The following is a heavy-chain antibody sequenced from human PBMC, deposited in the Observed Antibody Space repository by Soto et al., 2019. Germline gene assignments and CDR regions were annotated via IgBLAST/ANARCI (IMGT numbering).Heavy chain of an antibody. V-gene: IGHV1-46*01. J-gene: IGHJ4*02. CDR2: INPSGGST. CDR3: ARVPAYYYDSSGSQKAGYFDY. Sequence: GASVKVSCKACGYMFTNYYIHWLRQAPGQGPEWMGIINPSGGSTSYAQKFQGRVTMTRDTSTSTVYMELSSLRSEDTAVYYCARVPAYYYDSSGSQKAGYFDYWGQGTLVTVSS. CDR1: GYMFTNYY. D-gene: IGHD3-22*01.